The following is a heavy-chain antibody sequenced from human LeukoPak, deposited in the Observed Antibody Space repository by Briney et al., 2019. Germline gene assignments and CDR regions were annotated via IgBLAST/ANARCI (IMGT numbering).Heavy chain of an antibody. V-gene: IGHV3-30*04. D-gene: IGHD6-6*01. CDR1: GFTFSSSA. Sequence: GGSLRLSCAASGFTFSSSAMYWVRQAPGKGLEWVAVISYDGSNKYYADSVKGRFTISRDNSKNTLYLQMSSLRAEHTAVYYCARASAARPDYWGQGTLVTVSS. CDR2: ISYDGSNK. J-gene: IGHJ4*02. CDR3: ARASAARPDY.